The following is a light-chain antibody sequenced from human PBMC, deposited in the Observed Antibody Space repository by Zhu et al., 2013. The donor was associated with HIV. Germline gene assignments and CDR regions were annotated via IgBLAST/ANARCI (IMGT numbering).Light chain of an antibody. CDR1: QSVSSY. Sequence: EIVLTQSPATLSLSPGERATLSCRASQSVSSYLAWYQHKAGQAPRLLIYDASNRAPGIPARFSGSGSGTDFTLTISSLEPEDFAVYYCQQYGSSPWTFGQGTKVEIK. J-gene: IGKJ1*01. CDR3: QQYGSSPWT. CDR2: DAS. V-gene: IGKV3-11*01.